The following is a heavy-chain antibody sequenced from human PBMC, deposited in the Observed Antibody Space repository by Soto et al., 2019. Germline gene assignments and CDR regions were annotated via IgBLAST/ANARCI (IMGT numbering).Heavy chain of an antibody. J-gene: IGHJ5*02. CDR2: ISYDGSNK. D-gene: IGHD3-22*01. CDR3: ARPSLQYYYDSKRDLNWFDP. V-gene: IGHV3-30-3*01. CDR1: GFTFSSYA. Sequence: GSLRLFCAASGFTFSSYAMHWVRQAPGKGLEWVAVISYDGSNKYYADSVKGRFTISRDNSKNTLYLQMNSLRAEDTAVYYCARPSLQYYYDSKRDLNWFDPWGQGTLVTVSS.